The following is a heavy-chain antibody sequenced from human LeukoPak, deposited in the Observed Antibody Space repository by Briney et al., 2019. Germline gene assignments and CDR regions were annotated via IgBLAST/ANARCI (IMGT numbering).Heavy chain of an antibody. CDR2: INPNSGGT. D-gene: IGHD2-21*01. Sequence: ASVKISCKVSGYTFTDYYMHWVQQAPGQGLEWMGWINPNSGGTNYAQRFQGRVTMTRDTSISTAYMELSRLRSDDTAVYYCARGAYCGGDCYLGAFDIWGQGTMVTVSS. V-gene: IGHV1-2*02. J-gene: IGHJ3*02. CDR3: ARGAYCGGDCYLGAFDI. CDR1: GYTFTDYY.